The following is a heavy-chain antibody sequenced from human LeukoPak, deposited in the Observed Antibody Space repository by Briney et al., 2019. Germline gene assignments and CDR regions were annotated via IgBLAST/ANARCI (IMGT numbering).Heavy chain of an antibody. D-gene: IGHD3-10*01. V-gene: IGHV4-59*11. J-gene: IGHJ6*03. Sequence: SETLSLTCTVSGGSISSHYWSWIRQPPGKGLEWIGYIYYSGSTNYNPSLKSRVTISVDTSKNQFSLKLSSVTAADTAVYYCARGARYYYGSGSYGNYYMDVWGKGTTVTVSS. CDR3: ARGARYYYGSGSYGNYYMDV. CDR2: IYYSGST. CDR1: GGSISSHY.